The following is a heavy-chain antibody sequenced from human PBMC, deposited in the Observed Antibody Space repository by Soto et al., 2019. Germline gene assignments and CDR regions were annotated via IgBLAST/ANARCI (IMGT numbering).Heavy chain of an antibody. Sequence: GGSLRLSCAASGFTFSSYGMHWVRQAPGKGLEWVAVIWYDGSNKYYADSGKGRFTISRDNSKNTLYLQMNSLRAEDTAVYYCARDLATVTQEMGPFDYWGQGTLVTVSS. CDR1: GFTFSSYG. CDR3: ARDLATVTQEMGPFDY. J-gene: IGHJ4*02. V-gene: IGHV3-33*01. CDR2: IWYDGSNK. D-gene: IGHD4-17*01.